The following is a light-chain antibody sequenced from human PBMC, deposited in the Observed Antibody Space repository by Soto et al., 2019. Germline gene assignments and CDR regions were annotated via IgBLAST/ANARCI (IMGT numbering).Light chain of an antibody. V-gene: IGKV1-5*01. Sequence: DIQMTQAPSTLSACVGDRVTISYRASQSISSWLAWYQPTPGKAPKLLIYDASSLESGVPSRFSARGSGTEFTLTISSLQPDDFATYYCQQYNSYSPLTFGGGTKVDI. J-gene: IGKJ4*01. CDR2: DAS. CDR3: QQYNSYSPLT. CDR1: QSISSW.